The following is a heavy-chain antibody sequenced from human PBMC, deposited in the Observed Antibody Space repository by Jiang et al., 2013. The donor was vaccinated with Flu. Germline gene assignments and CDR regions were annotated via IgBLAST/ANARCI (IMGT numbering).Heavy chain of an antibody. CDR2: IYHSGST. CDR3: ARYLPPAYRLPEGTDV. CDR1: GYSISSGYY. D-gene: IGHD2-21*01. V-gene: IGHV4-38-2*02. J-gene: IGHJ6*01. Sequence: VLLKPSETLSLTCSVSGYSISSGYYWGWIRQPPGKGLEWIGNIYHSGSTYYNPSLKSRVTISVDTSKNQLSLKLSSVTAADTAVYYCARYLPPAYRLPEGTDVWGPRDHGHRLL.